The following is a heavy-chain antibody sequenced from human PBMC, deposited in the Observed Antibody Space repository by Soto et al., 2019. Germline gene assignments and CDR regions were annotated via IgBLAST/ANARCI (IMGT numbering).Heavy chain of an antibody. CDR1: GGSFSSYT. Sequence: SVKVSCKASGGSFSSYTISWVRQAPGQGLEWMGRIIPILGIANYAQKFQGRVTITADKSTSTAYMELSSLRSEDTAVYYCARDGATYSSGWYLNYWGQGTLVTVSS. D-gene: IGHD6-19*01. CDR2: IIPILGIA. J-gene: IGHJ4*02. CDR3: ARDGATYSSGWYLNY. V-gene: IGHV1-69*04.